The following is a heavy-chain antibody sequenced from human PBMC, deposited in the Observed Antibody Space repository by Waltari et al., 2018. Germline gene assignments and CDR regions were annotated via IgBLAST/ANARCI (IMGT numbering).Heavy chain of an antibody. CDR1: RSSIRNNNYY. J-gene: IGHJ4*02. V-gene: IGHV4-39*07. D-gene: IGHD5-12*01. Sequence: QLQLQESGPGLVKPSETLSLTCTVSRSSIRNNNYYWGWVRQPPGKGLGWIGRFYKSGTTYYNPSLKSRVTISVDTSNNQFSLKLNSVTAADTAVYYCVRGYPDIVATISDYWGQGTLVIVSS. CDR3: VRGYPDIVATISDY. CDR2: FYKSGTT.